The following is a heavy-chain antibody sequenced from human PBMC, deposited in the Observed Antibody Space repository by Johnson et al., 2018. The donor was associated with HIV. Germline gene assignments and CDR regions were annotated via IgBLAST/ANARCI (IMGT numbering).Heavy chain of an antibody. V-gene: IGHV3-7*03. CDR1: GFTFSSYW. Sequence: VQLVESGGGLVQPGGSLRLSCAASGFTFSSYWMSWVRQAPGKGLEWVANIKQDGSEKYYVDSVKGRFTISRDNAKNSLYLQMNSLKTEDTAVYYCSTGWIGDAFDIWGQGTLVTVSS. CDR3: STGWIGDAFDI. CDR2: IKQDGSEK. D-gene: IGHD5-12*01. J-gene: IGHJ3*02.